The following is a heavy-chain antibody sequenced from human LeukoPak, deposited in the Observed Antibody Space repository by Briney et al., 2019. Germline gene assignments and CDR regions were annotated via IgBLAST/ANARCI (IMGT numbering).Heavy chain of an antibody. V-gene: IGHV3-21*01. CDR1: GFTFTSYS. CDR2: ISSSSSYI. CDR3: ARERIAAASYHGMDV. J-gene: IGHJ6*02. Sequence: GGSLRLSCAASGFTFTSYSMNWVRQAPGQGLEWVSSISSSSSYIYYADSVKGRFTISRDNAKNSLYLQMNSLRAEDTAVYYCARERIAAASYHGMDVWGQGTTVTVSS. D-gene: IGHD6-13*01.